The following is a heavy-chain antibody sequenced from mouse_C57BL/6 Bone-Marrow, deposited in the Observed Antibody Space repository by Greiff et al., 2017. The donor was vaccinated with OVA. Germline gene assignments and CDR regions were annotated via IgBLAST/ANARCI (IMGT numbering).Heavy chain of an antibody. Sequence: VQLQQSGAELVRPGASVTLSCKASGYTFTDYEMHWVKQTPVHGLEWIGAIDPETGGTAYNQKFKGKAILTADKSSSTAYMELRSLTSEDSAVYYGTRGYSNYYAMEYWGQGTSVTVSA. J-gene: IGHJ4*01. CDR3: TRGYSNYYAMEY. CDR2: IDPETGGT. D-gene: IGHD2-5*01. CDR1: GYTFTDYE. V-gene: IGHV1-15*01.